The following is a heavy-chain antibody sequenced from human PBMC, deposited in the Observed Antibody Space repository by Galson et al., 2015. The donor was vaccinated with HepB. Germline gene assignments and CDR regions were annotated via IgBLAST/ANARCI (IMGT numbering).Heavy chain of an antibody. Sequence: SLRPSCAASGFTFNSYSLHWVRQAPGKGLQWVAVITYDGTNKFYARSVKGRFTIPRDNSGNTLFLHMNSLRPEDTALYYCVKGGGYSAIRGRGGFDSWGQGALVTVSS. V-gene: IGHV3-30*04. CDR2: ITYDGTNK. D-gene: IGHD5-12*01. J-gene: IGHJ4*02. CDR3: VKGGGYSAIRGRGGFDS. CDR1: GFTFNSYS.